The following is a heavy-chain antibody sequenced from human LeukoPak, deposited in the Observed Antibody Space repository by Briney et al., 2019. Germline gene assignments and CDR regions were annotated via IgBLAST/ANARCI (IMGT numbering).Heavy chain of an antibody. J-gene: IGHJ4*02. D-gene: IGHD3-10*01. CDR1: GFTFSNHW. V-gene: IGHV3-74*01. Sequence: PGGSLRLSCAASGFTFSNHWMHWVRQDPGKGLVWVSFINPDGSTTNYADSVKGRFTISRDNAKNALYLQMNSLRAEDTAVYYCAKDLHYGSADYWGQGTLVTVSS. CDR3: AKDLHYGSADY. CDR2: INPDGSTT.